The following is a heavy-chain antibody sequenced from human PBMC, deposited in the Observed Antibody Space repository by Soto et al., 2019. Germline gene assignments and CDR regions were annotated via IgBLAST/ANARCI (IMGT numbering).Heavy chain of an antibody. Sequence: QVQLLESGGGVVQPWRSLRLSCAASGFIFSSYAMHWVRQAPGKGLVWVAVISSDGSNKYYADSVKGRFTISRDNSKNTRYLQMNSLRAEDTAVYYCARDPLWGTAMVLWYFDLWGRGTLVTVSS. CDR3: ARDPLWGTAMVLWYFDL. D-gene: IGHD5-18*01. V-gene: IGHV3-30-3*01. CDR2: ISSDGSNK. J-gene: IGHJ2*01. CDR1: GFIFSSYA.